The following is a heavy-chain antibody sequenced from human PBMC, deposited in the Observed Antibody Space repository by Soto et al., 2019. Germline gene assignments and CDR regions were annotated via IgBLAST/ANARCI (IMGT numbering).Heavy chain of an antibody. D-gene: IGHD3-10*01. V-gene: IGHV3-66*01. CDR2: IYSGGST. Sequence: GGSLRLSCAASGFTVSSNYMSWVRQAPGKGLEWVSVIYSGGSTYYADSVKGRFTISRDNSKNTLYLQMNSLRAEDTAVYYGASGITMVRGVITDAFDIWGQGTMVTVSS. CDR3: ASGITMVRGVITDAFDI. CDR1: GFTVSSNY. J-gene: IGHJ3*02.